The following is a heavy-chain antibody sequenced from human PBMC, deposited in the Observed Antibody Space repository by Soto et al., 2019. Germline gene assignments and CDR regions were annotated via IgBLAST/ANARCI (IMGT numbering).Heavy chain of an antibody. CDR3: AREYYDFWSGSRLSYGMDV. J-gene: IGHJ6*02. CDR2: IWDDGTNK. CDR1: GFTFSRYG. V-gene: IGHV3-33*01. Sequence: GGSLRLSCAVSGFTFSRYGMHWVRQAPGKGLEWVVLIWDDGTNKYYADSVKGRFTIARDNSKNMLYLQMNSLRAEDTAVYYCAREYYDFWSGSRLSYGMDVWGQGTTVTVSS. D-gene: IGHD3-3*01.